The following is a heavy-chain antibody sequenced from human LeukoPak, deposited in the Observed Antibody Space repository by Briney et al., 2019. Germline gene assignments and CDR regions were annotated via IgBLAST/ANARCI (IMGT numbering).Heavy chain of an antibody. CDR3: ARSSRYDIWTGYPY. Sequence: ASVKVSCTASGYTFTGYYMHWARQAPGQGLEWMGWINANSGGTNYAQKFQGRVTMTRDTSISTAYMELSRLRSDDTAVYYCARSSRYDIWTGYPYWGQGTLVTVSP. V-gene: IGHV1-2*02. J-gene: IGHJ4*02. CDR2: INANSGGT. CDR1: GYTFTGYY. D-gene: IGHD3-9*01.